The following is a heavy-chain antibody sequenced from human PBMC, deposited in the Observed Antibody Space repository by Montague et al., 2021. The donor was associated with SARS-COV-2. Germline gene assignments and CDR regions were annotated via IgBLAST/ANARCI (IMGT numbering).Heavy chain of an antibody. CDR2: FYYSGNT. D-gene: IGHD2-15*01. CDR1: GGSISSSSYY. J-gene: IGHJ4*02. V-gene: IGHV4-39*07. Sequence: SETLSLTRTVSGGSISSSSYYWGWIRQPPGKGLEWIGSFYYSGNTYYNPSLRSRVTISVDASKNQFSLKLSSVAAADTAVYYCARDSWRDSGGYFQAGLDYGGQGTLVTVSA. CDR3: ARDSWRDSGGYFQAGLDY.